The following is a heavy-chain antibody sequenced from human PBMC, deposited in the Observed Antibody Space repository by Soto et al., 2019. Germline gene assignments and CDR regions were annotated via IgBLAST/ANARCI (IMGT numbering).Heavy chain of an antibody. D-gene: IGHD1-20*01. CDR3: ARDSKYVYHRITGTTTEALFDY. CDR1: GYTFTSYG. J-gene: IGHJ4*02. V-gene: IGHV1-18*01. CDR2: ISAYNGNT. Sequence: ASVKVSCKASGYTFTSYGISWVRQAPGQGLEWMGWISAYNGNTNYAQKLQGRVTMTTDTSTSTAYMELRSLRSDDTAVYYCARDSKYVYHRITGTTTEALFDYWGQGTLVTVSS.